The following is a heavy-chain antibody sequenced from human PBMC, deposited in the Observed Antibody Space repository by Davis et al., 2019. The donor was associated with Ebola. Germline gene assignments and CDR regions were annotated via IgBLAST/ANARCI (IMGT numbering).Heavy chain of an antibody. V-gene: IGHV1-46*01. CDR1: GYTFTGYY. D-gene: IGHD6-19*01. CDR2: INPSGGST. CDR3: ARRLVWDWFDP. J-gene: IGHJ5*02. Sequence: ASVKVSCKASGYTFTGYYMHWVRQAPGQGLEWMGIINPSGGSTSYTQKFQGRVTMTRDTSTSTVYMELSSLRSEDTAVYYCARRLVWDWFDPWGQGTLVTVSS.